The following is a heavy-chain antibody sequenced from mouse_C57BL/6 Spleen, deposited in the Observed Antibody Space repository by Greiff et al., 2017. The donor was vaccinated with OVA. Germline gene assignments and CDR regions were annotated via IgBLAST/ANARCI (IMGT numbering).Heavy chain of an antibody. CDR1: GYTFTDYY. J-gene: IGHJ1*03. D-gene: IGHD1-1*01. CDR3: AGINTVVESHFDV. Sequence: EVQLQQPGPELVMPGASVKLSCKASGYTFTDYYMHWVKQSPGKSLEWIGDIDPYYSGTSYNQKFKGKATLTVDKSSSTAYMELRSLTSEDSAVYNCAGINTVVESHFDVWGTGTTVTVSS. V-gene: IGHV1-26*01. CDR2: IDPYYSGT.